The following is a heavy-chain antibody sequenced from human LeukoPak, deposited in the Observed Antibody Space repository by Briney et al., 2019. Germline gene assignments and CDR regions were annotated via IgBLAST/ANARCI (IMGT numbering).Heavy chain of an antibody. Sequence: SETLSLTCSVSGDSMSSGAFFWSWIRQPAGQGLEWIGRVFSSGSTFYSPSLKSRVPMSVDTSNSHFSLNMTSVTAADTALYYCAAMRGMKVMAWGQGTLVTVSS. CDR2: VFSSGST. D-gene: IGHD2-8*01. CDR1: GDSMSSGAFF. J-gene: IGHJ1*01. V-gene: IGHV4-61*02. CDR3: AAMRGMKVMA.